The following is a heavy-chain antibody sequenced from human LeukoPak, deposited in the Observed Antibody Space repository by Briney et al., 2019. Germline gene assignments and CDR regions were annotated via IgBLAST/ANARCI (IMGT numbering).Heavy chain of an antibody. V-gene: IGHV3-7*03. Sequence: GGSLRLSCAASGFTFSNYWMAWVRQAPGKGLEWVASIKQDGSEKYYVDSVKGRFTFSRDNAKNSLYLQMDSLRAEDTAVYYCARDKSAGADTGSSFYYWGQGALVIVSS. D-gene: IGHD3-10*01. J-gene: IGHJ4*02. CDR2: IKQDGSEK. CDR3: ARDKSAGADTGSSFYY. CDR1: GFTFSNYW.